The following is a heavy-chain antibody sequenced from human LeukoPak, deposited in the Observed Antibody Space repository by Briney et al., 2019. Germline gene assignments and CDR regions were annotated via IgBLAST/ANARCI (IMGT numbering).Heavy chain of an antibody. CDR2: ISYDGSNE. V-gene: IGHV3-30*04. Sequence: GRSLRLSCAASGFTFSSYVMHWVRQAPGKGLEWVAIISYDGSNEYYADSVKGRFTISRVNSKNTLSLQMNSLRAADTAVYYCARVRYQLLLSGWSYYFDYWGQGTLVTVSS. CDR3: ARVRYQLLLSGWSYYFDY. J-gene: IGHJ4*02. D-gene: IGHD2-2*01. CDR1: GFTFSSYV.